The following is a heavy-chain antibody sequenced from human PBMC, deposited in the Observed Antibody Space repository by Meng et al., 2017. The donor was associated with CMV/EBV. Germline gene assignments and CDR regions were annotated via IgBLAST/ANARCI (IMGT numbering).Heavy chain of an antibody. CDR2: ISYDGSNK. D-gene: IGHD3-22*01. J-gene: IGHJ6*02. CDR3: ANRWFSYDSSGYPLPYYYYGMDV. Sequence: GESLKISCAASGFTFSSYGMHWVRQAPGKGLEWVAVISYDGSNKYYADSVKGRFTISRDNSKNTLYLQMNSLRAEDTAVYYCANRWFSYDSSGYPLPYYYYGMDVWGQGTTVTVSS. CDR1: GFTFSSYG. V-gene: IGHV3-30*19.